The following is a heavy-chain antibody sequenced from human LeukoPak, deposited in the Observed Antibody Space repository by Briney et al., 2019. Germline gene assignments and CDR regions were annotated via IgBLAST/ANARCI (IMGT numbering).Heavy chain of an antibody. V-gene: IGHV3-30-3*01. CDR3: ARAQIPRTAFDY. D-gene: IGHD5-18*01. J-gene: IGHJ4*02. CDR1: AFTLSSYS. Sequence: PGRCLRLSCAASAFTLSSYSMPWVRQAQSKGLEWVGVISYDGSNKYYADSVKGRFTISRDNSKNTLYLQMNSLRAEDTAVYYCARAQIPRTAFDYWGQGTLVTVSS. CDR2: ISYDGSNK.